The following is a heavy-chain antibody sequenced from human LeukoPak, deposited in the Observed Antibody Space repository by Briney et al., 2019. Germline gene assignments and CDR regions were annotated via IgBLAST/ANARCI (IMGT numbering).Heavy chain of an antibody. D-gene: IGHD3-16*02. J-gene: IGHJ4*02. Sequence: GGSLRPSCAASGFTFSSYWMSWVRQAPGKGLEWVANIKEYGSEKYYVDSVKGRFTISRDNAKNSLYLQMISLRVEDTAVYYCASQTDYVWGSYLGDWGQGTLVTVSS. CDR2: IKEYGSEK. CDR3: ASQTDYVWGSYLGD. CDR1: GFTFSSYW. V-gene: IGHV3-7*03.